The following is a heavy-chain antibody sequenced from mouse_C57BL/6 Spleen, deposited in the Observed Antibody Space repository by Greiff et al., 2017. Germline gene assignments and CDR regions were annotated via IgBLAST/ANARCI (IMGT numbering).Heavy chain of an antibody. CDR3: ARDCYGSSYEGFAY. Sequence: SGPGLVKPSQSLSLTCSVTGYSITSGYYWNLIRQFPGNQLEWMGYIRYDGSNNYNPSLKNQISSTPDTSNNQFFLKLNSVTTEDTAEYYGARDCYGSSYEGFAYWGQGTLVTVSA. CDR2: IRYDGSN. J-gene: IGHJ3*01. V-gene: IGHV3-6*01. D-gene: IGHD1-1*01. CDR1: GYSITSGYY.